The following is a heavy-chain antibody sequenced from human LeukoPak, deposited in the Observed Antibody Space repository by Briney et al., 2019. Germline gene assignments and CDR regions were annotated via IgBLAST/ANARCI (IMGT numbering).Heavy chain of an antibody. V-gene: IGHV3-33*01. CDR2: IWYDGSNK. CDR1: GFTFSSYG. CDR3: AREDDWNYEDY. D-gene: IGHD1-7*01. Sequence: GRSLRLSCAASGFTFSSYGMHWVRQAPGKGLEWVAVIWYDGSNKYYADSVKGRFTISRDNSKNTLYLQMNSLRAEDTAVYYCAREDDWNYEDYWGQGTLVTVSS. J-gene: IGHJ4*02.